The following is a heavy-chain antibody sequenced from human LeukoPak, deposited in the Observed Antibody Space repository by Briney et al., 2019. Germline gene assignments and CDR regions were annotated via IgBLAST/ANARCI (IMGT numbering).Heavy chain of an antibody. CDR1: GFTFSAYA. J-gene: IGHJ4*02. CDR3: TREAVATGYGYD. V-gene: IGHV3-23*01. Sequence: GGSLRLSCSAAGFTFSAYAFSWVRQPPGKGLEWVSAISSGGDRSYYVDSVVGRFTISRDNSKNMLLLHMSSPRAEDAAMYYCTREAVATGYGYDWGQRTLVTVSS. CDR2: ISSGGDRS. D-gene: IGHD5-18*01.